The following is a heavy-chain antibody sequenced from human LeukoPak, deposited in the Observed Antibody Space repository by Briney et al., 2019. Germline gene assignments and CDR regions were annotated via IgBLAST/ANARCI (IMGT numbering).Heavy chain of an antibody. D-gene: IGHD3-10*01. Sequence: ASVKVSCKASGYTFTSYGISWVRQAPGQGLEWMGWISAYNGNTNYAQKLQGSVTMTTDTSTSTAYMELRSLRSDDTAVYYCARLLPRGYYFDYWGQGTLVTVSS. CDR3: ARLLPRGYYFDY. V-gene: IGHV1-18*04. CDR1: GYTFTSYG. CDR2: ISAYNGNT. J-gene: IGHJ4*02.